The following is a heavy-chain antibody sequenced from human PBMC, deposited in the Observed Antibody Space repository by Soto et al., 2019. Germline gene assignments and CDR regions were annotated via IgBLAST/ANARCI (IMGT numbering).Heavy chain of an antibody. CDR1: GFSFKNDG. Sequence: GGSLRLSCAASGFSFKNDGMHWVRQAPGKGLEWVAVIWFDGSNRLFADSVKGRFTISRDDSKNTVDLQMNSLRVEDTAVYYCAREGFDHDFGSESYYHPFDYWGQG. J-gene: IGHJ4*02. V-gene: IGHV3-33*01. D-gene: IGHD3-10*01. CDR2: IWFDGSNR. CDR3: AREGFDHDFGSESYYHPFDY.